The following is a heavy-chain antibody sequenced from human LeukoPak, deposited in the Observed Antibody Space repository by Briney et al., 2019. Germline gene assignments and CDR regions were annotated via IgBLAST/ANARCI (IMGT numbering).Heavy chain of an antibody. CDR2: ISSSSSYI. Sequence: SGGSLRLSCAASGFTFSSYSMNWVRQAPGKGLEWVSSISSSSSYIYYADSVKGRFTISRDNAKNSLYLQVNSLRAEDTAVYYCARNYYYDSSGYYPPHDYWGQGTLVTVSS. CDR1: GFTFSSYS. V-gene: IGHV3-21*01. CDR3: ARNYYYDSSGYYPPHDY. D-gene: IGHD3-22*01. J-gene: IGHJ4*02.